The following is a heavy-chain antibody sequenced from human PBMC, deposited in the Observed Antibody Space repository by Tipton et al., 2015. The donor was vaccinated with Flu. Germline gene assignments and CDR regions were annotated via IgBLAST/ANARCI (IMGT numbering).Heavy chain of an antibody. J-gene: IGHJ5*02. Sequence: TLSLTCTVSGDSMRRDYFWGWIRQAPGKGLEWIGNIHYSGSPHYNPSLKSRVTISVDASMSQFTLQLTSVTAADTAVYYCARRDYSNYVSDPKNCFDPWGQGILVTVSS. CDR3: ARRDYSNYVSDPKNCFDP. D-gene: IGHD4-11*01. CDR2: IHYSGSP. CDR1: GDSMRRDYF. V-gene: IGHV4-38-2*02.